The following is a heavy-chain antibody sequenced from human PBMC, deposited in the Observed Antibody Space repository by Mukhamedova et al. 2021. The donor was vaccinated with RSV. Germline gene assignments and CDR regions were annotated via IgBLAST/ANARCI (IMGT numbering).Heavy chain of an antibody. CDR3: ARTPPYYGSGGGYFDY. Sequence: GLEWVATINQDGSEKYYVDSVKGRFTISSDNAKNSLYLQMSSLRAEDTAVYYCARTPPYYGSGGGYFDYWGQGTLVT. CDR2: INQDGSEK. J-gene: IGHJ4*02. V-gene: IGHV3-7*03. D-gene: IGHD3-10*01.